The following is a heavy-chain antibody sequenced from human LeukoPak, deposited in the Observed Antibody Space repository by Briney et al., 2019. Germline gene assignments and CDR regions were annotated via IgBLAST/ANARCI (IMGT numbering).Heavy chain of an antibody. CDR2: ISISSRII. V-gene: IGHV3-48*01. J-gene: IGHJ6*03. Sequence: GPSLRLSCAPSGFTFSSYSVKSVSQAPGKGLEWVSYISISSRIIYYADCVKGRFTISRDNAKNSLCLQMNSLRAEDTAVYYXXXXXDDYGDYNDYMDGWLKGTNVTDSS. D-gene: IGHD4-17*01. CDR3: XXXXDDYGDYNDYMDG. CDR1: GFTFSSYS.